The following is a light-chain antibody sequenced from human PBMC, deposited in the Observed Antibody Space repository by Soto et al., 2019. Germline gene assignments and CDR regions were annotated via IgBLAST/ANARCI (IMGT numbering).Light chain of an antibody. CDR3: SSYTITTTLV. CDR1: SSDVGGYNF. J-gene: IGLJ2*01. CDR2: DVS. V-gene: IGLV2-14*03. Sequence: QTVVTQPASVSGSPGQSITISCTGTSSDVGGYNFISWYQHHPGKAPKLMIYDVSDRPSGVSNRFSGSKSGNTASLTISGLQAEDEADYYCSSYTITTTLVFGGGTQLTVL.